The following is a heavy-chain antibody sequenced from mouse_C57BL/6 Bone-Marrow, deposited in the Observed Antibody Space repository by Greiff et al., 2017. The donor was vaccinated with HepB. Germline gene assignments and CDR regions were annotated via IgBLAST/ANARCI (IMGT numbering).Heavy chain of an antibody. J-gene: IGHJ3*01. CDR1: GYTFTSYW. CDR3: ARPSHGSSSASFAY. CDR2: IDPSDSYT. V-gene: IGHV1-69*01. Sequence: VQLQQSGAELVMPGASVKLSCKASGYTFTSYWMHWVKQRPGQGLEWIGEIDPSDSYTNYNQKFKGKSTLTVDKSSSTAYMQLSSLTSEDSAVYYCARPSHGSSSASFAYWGQGTLVTVSA. D-gene: IGHD1-1*01.